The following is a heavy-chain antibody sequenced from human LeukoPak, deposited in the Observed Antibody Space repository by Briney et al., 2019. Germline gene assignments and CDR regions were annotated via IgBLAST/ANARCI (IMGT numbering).Heavy chain of an antibody. J-gene: IGHJ5*02. CDR2: IYNSGST. CDR3: ARQAYSSNLGWFDP. Sequence: SQTLSLTCAVSGGSISSGGYSWSWIRQPPGKGLEWIGYIYNSGSTYYNPSLKSRVTISVDTSKNQFSLKLSSVTAADTAVYYCARQAYSSNLGWFDPWGQGTLVTVSS. CDR1: GGSISSGGYS. V-gene: IGHV4-30-2*03. D-gene: IGHD6-13*01.